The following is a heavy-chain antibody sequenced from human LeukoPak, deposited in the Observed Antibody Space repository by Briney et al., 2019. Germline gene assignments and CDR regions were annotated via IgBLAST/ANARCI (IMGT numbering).Heavy chain of an antibody. Sequence: PSETLSLTCTVSGGSISSGTYYWSWIRQPAGKGLEWIGRIYASGSTDYNPSLKSRVTISLAPSKNQFSLKLNSVTAADTAVYYCARFSPRAMGNYLDFWGQGTLVTVSS. V-gene: IGHV4-61*02. CDR2: IYASGST. J-gene: IGHJ4*02. CDR1: GGSISSGTYY. CDR3: ARFSPRAMGNYLDF. D-gene: IGHD7-27*01.